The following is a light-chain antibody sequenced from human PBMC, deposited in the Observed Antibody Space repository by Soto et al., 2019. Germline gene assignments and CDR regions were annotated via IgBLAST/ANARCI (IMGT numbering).Light chain of an antibody. CDR3: QEYGILPNR. J-gene: IGKJ5*01. Sequence: EIRLRQSPCPQYISPGERATLSCRASESVSSSYLSWYQQKPGQAPRLRIFGASSRAPGTPDRFSGSGSGTDFTLTICLFEPEDFARYCSQEYGILPNRFGQ. CDR2: GAS. CDR1: ESVSSSY. V-gene: IGKV3-20*01.